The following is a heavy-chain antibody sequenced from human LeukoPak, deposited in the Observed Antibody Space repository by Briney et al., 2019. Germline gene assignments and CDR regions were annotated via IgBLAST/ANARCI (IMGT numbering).Heavy chain of an antibody. D-gene: IGHD2-21*02. J-gene: IGHJ5*02. CDR2: MNPNSGNT. CDR3: ARLIASHCNFQASCYNWFDP. CDR1: GYTFTSYD. V-gene: IGHV1-8*01. Sequence: ASVKVSCKASGYTFTSYDINWVRQATGQGLEWMGWMNPNSGNTGYAQKFQGRVTMTRNTSISTAYMELSSLRSDDTAVYYCARLIASHCNFQASCYNWFDPWGQGTLVTVSS.